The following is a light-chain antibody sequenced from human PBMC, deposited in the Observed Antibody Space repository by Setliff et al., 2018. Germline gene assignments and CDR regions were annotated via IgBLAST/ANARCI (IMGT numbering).Light chain of an antibody. CDR2: TNN. CDR1: SSNIGRYT. Sequence: VLTQPPSASGTPGQRVTISCSGSSSNIGRYTVNWYQQYPGTAPKLLIQTNNQRHFGVPDRFSGSKSGASASLAISGLRSGDEADYYCAVWDDNLNGPVFGGGTQLTVL. V-gene: IGLV1-44*01. J-gene: IGLJ2*01. CDR3: AVWDDNLNGPV.